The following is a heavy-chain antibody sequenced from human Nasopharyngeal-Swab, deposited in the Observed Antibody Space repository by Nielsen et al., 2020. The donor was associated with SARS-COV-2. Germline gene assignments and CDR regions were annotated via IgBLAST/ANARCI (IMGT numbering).Heavy chain of an antibody. CDR2: MNPNSGNT. Sequence: ASVKVSCKASGYTFTSYDINWVRQATGQGLEWMGWMNPNSGNTGYAQKFQGRVTMTRDTSTSTVYMELSSLRSEDTAVYYCAREGGGEQGYSSGWHVIFTSNYYYYGMDVWGQGTTVTVSS. D-gene: IGHD6-19*01. J-gene: IGHJ6*02. V-gene: IGHV1-8*01. CDR1: GYTFTSYD. CDR3: AREGGGEQGYSSGWHVIFTSNYYYYGMDV.